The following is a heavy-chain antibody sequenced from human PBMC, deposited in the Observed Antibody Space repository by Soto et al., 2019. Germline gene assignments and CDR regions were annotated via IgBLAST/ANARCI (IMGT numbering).Heavy chain of an antibody. CDR2: IYYSGST. CDR1: GGSISSGGYY. V-gene: IGHV4-31*03. D-gene: IGHD6-6*01. J-gene: IGHJ5*02. Sequence: PSETLSLTGTVSGGSISSGGYYWSWIRPHPGKGLEWIGYIYYSGSTYYNPSLKSRVTISVDTSKNQFSLKLSSVTAADTAVYYCARDGDSSSGGWFDPWGQGTLVTVSS. CDR3: ARDGDSSSGGWFDP.